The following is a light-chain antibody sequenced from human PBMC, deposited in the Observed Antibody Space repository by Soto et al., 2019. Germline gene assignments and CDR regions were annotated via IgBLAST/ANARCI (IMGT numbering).Light chain of an antibody. Sequence: NFMLTQPHSVSESPGKTVTISCTRXXXXXASNYVQWYQQRPGSAPTTVIYEDNQRPSGVPDQFSGSIDSSSNSASLTISGLKTEDEADYYCQSYDSSNPVVFGGGTKLTVL. CDR2: EDN. V-gene: IGLV6-57*04. CDR3: QSYDSSNPVV. CDR1: XXXXASNY. J-gene: IGLJ2*01.